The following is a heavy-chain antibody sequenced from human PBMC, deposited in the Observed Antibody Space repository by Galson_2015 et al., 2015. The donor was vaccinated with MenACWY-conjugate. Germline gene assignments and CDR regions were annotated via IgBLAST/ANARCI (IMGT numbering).Heavy chain of an antibody. Sequence: SLRLAYAAYGVTFNTYWMDWVRQAPGKGLEWVANIKGDGRVTHYVESVEGRVSISRANAKNSLHLRVNSLRAEDTATDYCARDLTSYSSVWLDAFDFWGQGTMVFVSS. J-gene: IGHJ3*01. CDR3: ARDLTSYSSVWLDAFDF. CDR2: IKGDGRVT. D-gene: IGHD6-19*01. CDR1: GVTFNTYW. V-gene: IGHV3-7*03.